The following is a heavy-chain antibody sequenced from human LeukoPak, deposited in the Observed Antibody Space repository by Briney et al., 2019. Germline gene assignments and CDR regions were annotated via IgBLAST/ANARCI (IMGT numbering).Heavy chain of an antibody. D-gene: IGHD3-22*01. Sequence: ASVKVSCKASGYTFTGYYMHWVRQAPGQGLEWMGWINPNSGGTNYAQKFQGRVTMTRDTSISTAYMELSRLRSDDTAVYYCARDQANYYDSSGYHDAFDIWGQGTMVTVSS. CDR1: GYTFTGYY. V-gene: IGHV1-2*02. J-gene: IGHJ3*02. CDR2: INPNSGGT. CDR3: ARDQANYYDSSGYHDAFDI.